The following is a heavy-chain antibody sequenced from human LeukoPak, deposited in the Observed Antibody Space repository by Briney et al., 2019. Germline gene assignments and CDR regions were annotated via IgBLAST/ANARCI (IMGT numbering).Heavy chain of an antibody. J-gene: IGHJ4*02. CDR2: IYTSGST. CDR1: GGSISSYY. CDR3: ARDRPEYDSSGYYGYYFDY. Sequence: TSETLSLTCTVSGGSISSYYWSWIRQPAGKGLEWIGRIYTSGSTNYNPSLKSRVTMSVDTSKNQFSLKLSSVTAADTAVYYCARDRPEYDSSGYYGYYFDYWGQGTLVTVSS. D-gene: IGHD3-22*01. V-gene: IGHV4-4*07.